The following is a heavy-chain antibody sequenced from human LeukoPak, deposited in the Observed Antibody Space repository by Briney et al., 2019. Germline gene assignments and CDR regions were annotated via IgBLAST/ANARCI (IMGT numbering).Heavy chain of an antibody. CDR3: ADILGGSEYFHH. CDR1: GFTFSSYA. V-gene: IGHV3-23*01. CDR2: ISGSGGST. Sequence: GGSLRLSCAASGFTFSSYAMSWVRQAPGKGLEWVSAISGSGGSTYYADSVKGRFTISRDNSKNTLYLQMNSLRAEDTAVYYCADILGGSEYFHHWGQGTLVTVSS. J-gene: IGHJ1*01. D-gene: IGHD2-21*01.